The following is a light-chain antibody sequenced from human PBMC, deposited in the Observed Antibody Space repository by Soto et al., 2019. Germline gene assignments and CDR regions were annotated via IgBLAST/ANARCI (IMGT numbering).Light chain of an antibody. Sequence: DIVMTQSPDSLAVSLGERATINCKSSQSVLYSSNNKNYLAWYQQKPGQPPKLLIYWASTRESGVPDRFSGSGSGTDFPPTVSSLQPEDLAVYSCQQGYRSPLTFDGGTKVEIK. V-gene: IGKV4-1*01. CDR3: QQGYRSPLT. CDR1: QSVLYSSNNKNY. CDR2: WAS. J-gene: IGKJ4*01.